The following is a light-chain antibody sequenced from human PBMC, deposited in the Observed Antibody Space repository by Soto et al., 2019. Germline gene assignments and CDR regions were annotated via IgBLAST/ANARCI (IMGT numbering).Light chain of an antibody. Sequence: EIVLTQSPGTLSLSPGEGATLSCRASQSVSSSYLAWYQQKPGQAPRLLIYGPSRRATGIPDRFSGSGSGTDFTLTISRLEPEDFAVYNCQQYGSSMWTFGQGTKVEIK. V-gene: IGKV3-20*01. CDR3: QQYGSSMWT. J-gene: IGKJ1*01. CDR2: GPS. CDR1: QSVSSSY.